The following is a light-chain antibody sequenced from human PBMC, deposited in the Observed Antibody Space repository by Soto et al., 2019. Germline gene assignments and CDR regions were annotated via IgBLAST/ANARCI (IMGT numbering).Light chain of an antibody. Sequence: QPVLTQSSSASASLGSSVKLTCTLSSGHSSYIIAWHQQQPGKAPRYLMKLEGSGSYNKGSGVPDRFSGSSSGADRYLTISNLQSEDEADYYCETWDSRWVFGGGTQLTVL. CDR2: LEGSGSY. J-gene: IGLJ3*02. CDR3: ETWDSRWV. CDR1: SGHSSYI. V-gene: IGLV4-60*03.